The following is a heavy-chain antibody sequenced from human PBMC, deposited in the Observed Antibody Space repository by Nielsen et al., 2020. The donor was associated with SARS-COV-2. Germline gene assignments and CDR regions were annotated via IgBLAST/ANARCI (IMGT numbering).Heavy chain of an antibody. CDR2: ISGSGGST. Sequence: GESLKISCAASGFTFSSYAMSWVRQAPGKGLEWVSSISGSGGSTYDADSVKGRFTISRDNSKNTLYLQMNSLRAEDTAVYYCAKPGIEGSRWYKFDYWGQGTLVTVSS. CDR3: AKPGIEGSRWYKFDY. D-gene: IGHD6-13*01. J-gene: IGHJ4*02. CDR1: GFTFSSYA. V-gene: IGHV3-23*01.